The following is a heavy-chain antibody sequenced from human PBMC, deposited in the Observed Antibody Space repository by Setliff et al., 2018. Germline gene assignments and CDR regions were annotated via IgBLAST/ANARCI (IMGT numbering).Heavy chain of an antibody. CDR2: ISSNGGST. J-gene: IGHJ4*02. CDR1: GFSFSSYA. CDR3: ARDRGSGNY. Sequence: GGSLRLSCAASGFSFSSYAMHWVRQAPGKGLEYVSAISSNGGSTYYANSVKGRFTISRDNSKNTLYLQMGSLRAEDMAVYYCARDRGSGNYWGQGTLVTVSS. V-gene: IGHV3-64*01. D-gene: IGHD2-15*01.